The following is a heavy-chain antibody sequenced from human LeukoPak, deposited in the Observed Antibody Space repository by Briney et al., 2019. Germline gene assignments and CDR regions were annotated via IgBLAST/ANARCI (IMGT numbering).Heavy chain of an antibody. CDR2: VNRDGSRT. V-gene: IGHV3-74*01. D-gene: IGHD2-21*01. CDR3: ARDQTFVGGIDC. Sequence: GGSLRLSCSASGFTFSSYWMHWVRQVPGKGLVWVSRVNRDGSRTSQADSVEGRFTISRDNAKNTLYLQMNSLRAEDTAVYYCARDQTFVGGIDCWGQGTLVTVSS. CDR1: GFTFSSYW. J-gene: IGHJ4*02.